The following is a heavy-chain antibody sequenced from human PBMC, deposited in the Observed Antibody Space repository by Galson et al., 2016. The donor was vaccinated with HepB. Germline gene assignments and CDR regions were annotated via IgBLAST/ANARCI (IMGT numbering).Heavy chain of an antibody. CDR2: IYPGDSDT. D-gene: IGHD3-10*01. CDR3: ARRSSDAFDI. Sequence: QSGAEVKKPGESLKISCKGSGYSFTNYWIGWVRQMPGKGLEWMGTIYPGDSDTRYSPSSQGQVTISADKSISAAYLQWNSLKASDTAIYYCARRSSDAFDIWGPGTMVTVSS. V-gene: IGHV5-51*01. J-gene: IGHJ3*02. CDR1: GYSFTNYW.